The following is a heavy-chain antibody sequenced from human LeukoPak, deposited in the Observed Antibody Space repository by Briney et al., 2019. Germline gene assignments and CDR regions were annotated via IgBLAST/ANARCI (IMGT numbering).Heavy chain of an antibody. J-gene: IGHJ3*02. CDR1: GFTFSSYW. D-gene: IGHD6-13*01. CDR2: IKQDGSEK. CDR3: ARKGEIAAAGIRAFDI. Sequence: PGGSLRLSCAASGFTFSSYWMSWVRQAPGKGLQWVANIKQDGSEKYYVDSVKGRFTISRDNAKNSLYLQMNSLRAEDTAVYYCARKGEIAAAGIRAFDIWGQGTMVTVSS. V-gene: IGHV3-7*01.